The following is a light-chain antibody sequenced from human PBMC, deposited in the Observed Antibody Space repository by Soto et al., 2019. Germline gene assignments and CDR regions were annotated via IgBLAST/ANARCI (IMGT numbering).Light chain of an antibody. V-gene: IGKV1-5*03. Sequence: DTQMTQSPSTLSASVGDRVTITCRASQSISTWLAWYQQKPGKAPKLLIYKASSLESGVSSRFSGSGSGTEFTLTISSLQPDDFATYYCQQYNTYPLTFGGGTTVEIK. CDR3: QQYNTYPLT. CDR1: QSISTW. CDR2: KAS. J-gene: IGKJ4*01.